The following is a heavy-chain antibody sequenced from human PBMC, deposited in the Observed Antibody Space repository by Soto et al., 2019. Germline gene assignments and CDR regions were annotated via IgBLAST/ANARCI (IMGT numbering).Heavy chain of an antibody. V-gene: IGHV4-38-2*01. CDR2: IYHTGFT. CDR1: GYSISSGYY. Sequence: SETLSLTCAVSGYSISSGYYWGWIRQPPGKGLEWIGSIYHTGFTSYNPSLESRVSVSVDTSKNQFSLKVSGVSAADTAVYYCATSQKGYNWNYFDHWGQGALVTVSS. J-gene: IGHJ4*02. D-gene: IGHD1-20*01. CDR3: ATSQKGYNWNYFDH.